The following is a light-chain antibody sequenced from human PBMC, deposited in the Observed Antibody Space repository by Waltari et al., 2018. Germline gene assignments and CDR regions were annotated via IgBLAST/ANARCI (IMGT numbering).Light chain of an antibody. CDR1: SSDVGGYNY. CDR2: DVS. J-gene: IGLJ3*02. Sequence: QSALTQPASVSGSPGQSITISCTGTSSDVGGYNYVSWYQQHPGIAPKLMIYDVSNRPSGVSNRFSGSKSGNPASLTISGLQAEDEADYYCSSYTSSSTWVFGGGTKLTVL. CDR3: SSYTSSSTWV. V-gene: IGLV2-14*03.